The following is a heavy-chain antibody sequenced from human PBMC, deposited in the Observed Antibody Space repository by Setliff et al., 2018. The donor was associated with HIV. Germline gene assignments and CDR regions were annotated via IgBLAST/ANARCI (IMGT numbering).Heavy chain of an antibody. CDR1: GGSFSGFY. V-gene: IGHV4-34*01. D-gene: IGHD3-3*01. J-gene: IGHJ5*02. CDR2: INHSGKT. CDR3: ARGFTIFGVGFSADPTGNWFDP. Sequence: ASETLSLTCAVYGGSFSGFYWSWTRQAPGKGLEWIGEINHSGKTNYNPSLKSRITLSVDTSENQFALKLASVTAADTAVYYCARGFTIFGVGFSADPTGNWFDPWGQGTLVTVSS.